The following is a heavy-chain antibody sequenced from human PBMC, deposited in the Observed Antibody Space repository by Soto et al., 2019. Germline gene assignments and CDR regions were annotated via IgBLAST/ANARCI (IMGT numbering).Heavy chain of an antibody. CDR3: SRERGLTASTLFGY. CDR1: GYTFTSYG. D-gene: IGHD3-10*02. CDR2: VSSYNGNT. J-gene: IGHJ4*02. Sequence: QVQLVQSGPEVKMPGASVNVSCKASGYTFTSYGINWVRQAPGQGLEWMGRVSSYNGNTKYAQKFQCRGTMTSDTSTTTVYMHLTSLRSDDTAVYYCSRERGLTASTLFGYWGQGTVVTVS. V-gene: IGHV1-18*01.